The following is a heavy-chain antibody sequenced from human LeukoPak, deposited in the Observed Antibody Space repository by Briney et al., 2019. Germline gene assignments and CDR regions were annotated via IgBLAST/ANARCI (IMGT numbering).Heavy chain of an antibody. CDR2: INPNSGAT. D-gene: IGHD5-18*01. CDR1: EYTFTFYY. J-gene: IGHJ4*02. CDR3: ASGYRFGN. Sequence: GASVTVSCTASEYTFTFYYMQWVGQAPGKGGEWMGWINPNSGATDYAHNFQGRVTLTSDTSISTAYMELSRLRSDDTAVYYCASGYRFGNWGQGTLVTVS. V-gene: IGHV1-2*07.